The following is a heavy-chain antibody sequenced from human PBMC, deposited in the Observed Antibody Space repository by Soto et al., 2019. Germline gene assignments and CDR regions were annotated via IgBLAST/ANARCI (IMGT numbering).Heavy chain of an antibody. CDR1: GYTFTSYD. V-gene: IGHV1-8*01. D-gene: IGHD5-18*01. Sequence: QVQLVQSGAEVMKPGASVKVSCKASGYTFTSYDINWVRQATGQGLEWMGWMNPNSGNTGYAQKFQGRVTMTRNTSISTAYMELSCLRSVDTAVYYCARGHVDTAMVTAGFDPWGQGTLVTVSS. J-gene: IGHJ5*02. CDR3: ARGHVDTAMVTAGFDP. CDR2: MNPNSGNT.